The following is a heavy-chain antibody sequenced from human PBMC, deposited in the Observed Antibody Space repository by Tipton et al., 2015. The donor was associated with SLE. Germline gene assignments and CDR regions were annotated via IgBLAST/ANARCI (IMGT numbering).Heavy chain of an antibody. CDR1: GGSLSRYS. J-gene: IGHJ4*02. CDR3: AREKGYNWPFDF. D-gene: IGHD5-24*01. Sequence: TLSLTCTVSGGSLSRYSWSWIRQPPGKGLEWIGYVSDSGNTDRNPSLRSRVTISIDTSKKQFYLNLRSVSAADTAVYYCAREKGYNWPFDFWGQGTLVTVSS. CDR2: VSDSGNT. V-gene: IGHV4-59*12.